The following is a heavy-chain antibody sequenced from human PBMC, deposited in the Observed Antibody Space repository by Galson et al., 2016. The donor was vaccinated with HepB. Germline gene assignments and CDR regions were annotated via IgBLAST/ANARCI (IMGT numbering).Heavy chain of an antibody. Sequence: EPLSLTCIVSGGSISNSDYYWGWVRQPPGKGLEWIGSIYYSGSAYYNPSLKSRVTISVDTSKNQFSLKVNSLTAADTAVYYCARQRRLSKVGHYYHGTDVWGQGTTVTVSS. J-gene: IGHJ6*02. V-gene: IGHV4-39*01. CDR2: IYYSGSA. CDR3: ARQRRLSKVGHYYHGTDV. CDR1: GGSISNSDYY. D-gene: IGHD1-26*01.